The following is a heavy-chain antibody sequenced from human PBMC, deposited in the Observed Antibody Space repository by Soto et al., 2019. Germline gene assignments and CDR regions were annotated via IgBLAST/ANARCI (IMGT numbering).Heavy chain of an antibody. CDR2: INAGNGNT. CDR1: GYTFTGYA. Sequence: ASVKVSCKASGYTFTGYAMHWVRQAPGQRLEWMGWINAGNGNTKYSQKFQGRVTITRDTSASTAYMELSSLRSEDTAVYYCASSHLNYYYYYGMDVWGQGTTVTVSS. J-gene: IGHJ6*02. CDR3: ASSHLNYYYYYGMDV. V-gene: IGHV1-3*01. D-gene: IGHD3-3*02.